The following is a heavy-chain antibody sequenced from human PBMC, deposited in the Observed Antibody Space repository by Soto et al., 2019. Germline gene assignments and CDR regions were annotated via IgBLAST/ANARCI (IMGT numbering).Heavy chain of an antibody. CDR2: ISTSSSYT. V-gene: IGHV3-11*05. CDR3: AKDGAIAAADYLFDY. J-gene: IGHJ4*02. Sequence: GGSLRLSCAASGFTFSDYYMSWFRQAPGKGLEWVSYISTSSSYTNYADSVKGRFTISRDNAKNSLYLQMNSLRAEDTAVYYCAKDGAIAAADYLFDYWGQGSLVTAPQ. D-gene: IGHD6-13*01. CDR1: GFTFSDYY.